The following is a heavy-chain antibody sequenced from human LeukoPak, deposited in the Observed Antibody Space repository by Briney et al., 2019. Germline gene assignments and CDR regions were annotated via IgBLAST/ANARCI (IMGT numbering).Heavy chain of an antibody. CDR1: GFTFSSYE. CDR2: ISSSGSTI. J-gene: IGHJ4*02. CDR3: AKVLTTTGTTMEY. Sequence: PGGSLRLSCAASGFTFSSYEMNWVRQAPGKGLEWVSYISSSGSTIYYADSVKGRFTISRDNTKTSLYLQMNSLRAEDTAVYYCAKVLTTTGTTMEYWGQGTLVTVSS. D-gene: IGHD1-1*01. V-gene: IGHV3-48*03.